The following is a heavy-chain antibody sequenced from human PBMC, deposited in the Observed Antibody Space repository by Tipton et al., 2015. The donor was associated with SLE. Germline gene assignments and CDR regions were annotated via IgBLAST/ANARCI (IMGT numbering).Heavy chain of an antibody. J-gene: IGHJ5*02. Sequence: TLSLTCTVSGGSISSYYWSWIRQPPGKGLEWIGYIYYSGSTNYNPSLKSRVTISVDTSKNQFSLKLSSVTAADTAVYYCAREVPGGWFGELPNWFDPWDQGTLVTVSS. V-gene: IGHV4-59*01. D-gene: IGHD3-10*01. CDR3: AREVPGGWFGELPNWFDP. CDR2: IYYSGST. CDR1: GGSISSYY.